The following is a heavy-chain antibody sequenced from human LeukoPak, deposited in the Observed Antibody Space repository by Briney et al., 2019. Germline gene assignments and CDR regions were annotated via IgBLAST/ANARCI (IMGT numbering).Heavy chain of an antibody. CDR1: GFAFSTYG. V-gene: IGHV3-30*02. CDR2: IRYDGNNK. CDR3: AKDLYSYSFKPFFDY. J-gene: IGHJ4*02. D-gene: IGHD5-18*01. Sequence: PGGSLRLSCAASGFAFSTYGMHWVRQAPGKGLEWVAFIRYDGNNKYYADSVKGRFTISRDNSKNTLYLQMNSLRAEDTAVYYWAKDLYSYSFKPFFDYWGQGTLVTVSS.